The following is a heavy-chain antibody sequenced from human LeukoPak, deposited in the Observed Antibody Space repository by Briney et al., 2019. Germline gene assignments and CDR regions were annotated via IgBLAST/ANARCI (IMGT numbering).Heavy chain of an antibody. CDR2: IYYTGNT. V-gene: IGHV4-59*01. Sequence: PSETLSLTCTVSGGSINNYYWTWIRQPPGKGLEWIGYIYYTGNTNYNPSLKSRVTMSVDTSKNQFSLKLSSVTAADTAVYYCARERSGPNIWGRGTLVTVAS. J-gene: IGHJ2*01. D-gene: IGHD3-10*01. CDR3: ARERSGPNI. CDR1: GGSINNYY.